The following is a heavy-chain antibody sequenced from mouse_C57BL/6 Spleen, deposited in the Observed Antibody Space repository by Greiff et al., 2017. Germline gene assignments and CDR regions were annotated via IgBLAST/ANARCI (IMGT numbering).Heavy chain of an antibody. CDR1: GYTFTSYW. CDR2: INPSNGGT. D-gene: IGHD4-1*01. J-gene: IGHJ4*01. CDR3: ARRLTGYYAMDY. Sequence: QVQLQQPGAELVRPGASVKLSCKASGYTFTSYWMHWVKQRPGQGLEWIGNINPSNGGTNYNEKFKSKATLTVDKSSSTAYMQLSSLTSEDSAVYYCARRLTGYYAMDYWGQGTSVTVSS. V-gene: IGHV1-53*01.